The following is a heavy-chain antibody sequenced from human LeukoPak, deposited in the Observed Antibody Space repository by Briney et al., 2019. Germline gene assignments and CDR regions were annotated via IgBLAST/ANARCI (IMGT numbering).Heavy chain of an antibody. CDR3: AKDTIEYSGSYSADY. CDR2: IRYDGSNK. Sequence: PGGSLRLSCAASGFTFSSYGMHWVRQAPGKGLEWVAFIRYDGSNKYYADSVKGRFTISRDNSKNTLYLQMNSLRAEDTAVYYCAKDTIEYSGSYSADYWGQGTLVTVSS. V-gene: IGHV3-30*02. J-gene: IGHJ4*02. D-gene: IGHD1-26*01. CDR1: GFTFSSYG.